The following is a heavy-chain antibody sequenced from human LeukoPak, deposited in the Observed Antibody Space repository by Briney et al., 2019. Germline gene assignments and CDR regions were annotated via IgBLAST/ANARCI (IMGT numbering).Heavy chain of an antibody. J-gene: IGHJ4*02. CDR2: IKSKTDGGTT. Sequence: PGGSLSLSCAASGFTFTNAWMTWVRQAPGKGLEWVGRIKSKTDGGTTDYAAPVKGRFTISRDDSENTLSLQMNSLNTEDTAVYFCATVGPSRNGYYYGSQGTLVTVSS. V-gene: IGHV3-15*01. D-gene: IGHD3-22*01. CDR3: ATVGPSRNGYYY. CDR1: GFTFTNAW.